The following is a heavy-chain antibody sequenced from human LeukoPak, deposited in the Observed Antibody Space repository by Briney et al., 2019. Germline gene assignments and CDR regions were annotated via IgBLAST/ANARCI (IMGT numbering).Heavy chain of an antibody. CDR2: ISGSGAST. V-gene: IGHV3-23*01. Sequence: GGSLRLSCAASGFTFSIYAMSWVRQAPGKGLEWVSTISGSGASTYYADSVKCRFTISRDNSQNTLYLQMNSLRVEDTAVYYCAKKGSPGYYYYYMDVWGKGTTVTVSS. CDR3: AKKGSPGYYYYYMDV. D-gene: IGHD3-10*01. J-gene: IGHJ6*03. CDR1: GFTFSIYA.